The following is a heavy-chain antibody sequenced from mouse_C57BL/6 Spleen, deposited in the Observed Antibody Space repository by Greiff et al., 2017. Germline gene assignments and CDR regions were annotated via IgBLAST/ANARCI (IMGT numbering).Heavy chain of an antibody. J-gene: IGHJ4*01. CDR3: ARLTTVVEYAMDY. V-gene: IGHV1-69*01. D-gene: IGHD1-1*01. Sequence: QVQLQQPGAELVMPGASVKLSCKASGYTFTIYWMHWVKQRPGQGLEWIGEIDPSDSYTNYNQKFKGKSTLTVDKSSSTAYMQLSSLTSEDSAVYYCARLTTVVEYAMDYWGQGTSVTVSS. CDR2: IDPSDSYT. CDR1: GYTFTIYW.